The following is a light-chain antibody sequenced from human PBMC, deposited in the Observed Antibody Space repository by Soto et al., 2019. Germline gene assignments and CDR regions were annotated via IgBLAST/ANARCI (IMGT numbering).Light chain of an antibody. J-gene: IGKJ5*01. CDR3: QQRSNWPPSIT. V-gene: IGKV3-11*01. CDR2: DAS. Sequence: EVVLTQSPGTLSLSPGERATLSCRASHSISRNLAWYQQKPGQAPRPLIYDASSSATGIPARFSGSGSGTDFTLTISSLEPEDFAIYYCQQRSNWPPSITFGQGTRLEIK. CDR1: HSISRN.